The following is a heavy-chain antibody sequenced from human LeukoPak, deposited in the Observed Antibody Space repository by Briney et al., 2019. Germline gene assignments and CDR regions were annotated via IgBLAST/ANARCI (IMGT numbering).Heavy chain of an antibody. CDR1: GYTFTSYA. D-gene: IGHD7-27*01. J-gene: IGHJ6*03. V-gene: IGHV7-4-1*02. CDR3: ARDGRLGFYYYYMDV. CDR2: IYTNTGNP. Sequence: GASVKVSCKASGYTFTSYAMNWVLQAPGQELEWMGWIYTNTGNPTYAQGFTGRFVFSLDTSVSTAYLQISSLKAEDTAVYYCARDGRLGFYYYYMDVWGKGTTVTVSS.